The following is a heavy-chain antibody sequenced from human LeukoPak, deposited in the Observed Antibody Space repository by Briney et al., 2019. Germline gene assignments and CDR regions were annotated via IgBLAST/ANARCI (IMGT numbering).Heavy chain of an antibody. CDR1: GGSISSSSYY. Sequence: RSSETLSLTCTVSGGSISSSSYYWGWIRQPPGKGLEWIGSIYYSGSTYYNPSLKSRVTISVDTSKNQFSLKLSSVTAADTAVYYRARLPDLIGRRDYWGQGTLVTVSS. CDR3: ARLPDLIGRRDY. J-gene: IGHJ4*02. CDR2: IYYSGST. D-gene: IGHD1-14*01. V-gene: IGHV4-39*01.